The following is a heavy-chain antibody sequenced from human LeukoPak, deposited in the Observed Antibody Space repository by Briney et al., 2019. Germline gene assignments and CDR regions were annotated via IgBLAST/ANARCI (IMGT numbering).Heavy chain of an antibody. J-gene: IGHJ4*02. CDR2: ISAYNGNT. V-gene: IGHV1-18*01. CDR1: GYTFTSNG. Sequence: ASVKVSCKASGYTFTSNGISWVRQAPGQGLEWMGWISAYNGNTNYAQKLQGRVTMTTDTSTSTAYMELRSLRSDDTAVYYCARDTLGYCSSTSCYPRRDLDYWGQGTLVNVSS. CDR3: ARDTLGYCSSTSCYPRRDLDY. D-gene: IGHD2-2*01.